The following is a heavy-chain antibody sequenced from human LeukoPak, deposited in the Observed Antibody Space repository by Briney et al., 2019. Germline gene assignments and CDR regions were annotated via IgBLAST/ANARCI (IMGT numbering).Heavy chain of an antibody. CDR3: ATTTIRLGY. J-gene: IGHJ4*02. CDR2: MYYRGST. V-gene: IGHV4-39*07. Sequence: SETLSLTCTVSGGSISSSSHYWGWIRQPPGKGLEWIRSMYYRGSTYHSPSLKSRVTISVDTSKNQFSLKLSSVTAADTAVYYCATTTIRLGYWGQGTLVTVSS. CDR1: GGSISSSSHY. D-gene: IGHD1-26*01.